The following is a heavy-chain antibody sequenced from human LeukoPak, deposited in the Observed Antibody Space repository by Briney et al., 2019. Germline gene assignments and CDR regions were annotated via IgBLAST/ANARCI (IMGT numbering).Heavy chain of an antibody. CDR3: ARRRSDKTTVTTLDY. Sequence: GESLKISCKGSGYSFTSYWIGWVRQMPGKGLEWMGIIYPGDSDTRYSPSFQGQVTISADKSISTAYLQWSSLKASDTAMYYCARRRSDKTTVTTLDYWGQGTLVTVSS. D-gene: IGHD4-17*01. J-gene: IGHJ4*02. V-gene: IGHV5-51*01. CDR1: GYSFTSYW. CDR2: IYPGDSDT.